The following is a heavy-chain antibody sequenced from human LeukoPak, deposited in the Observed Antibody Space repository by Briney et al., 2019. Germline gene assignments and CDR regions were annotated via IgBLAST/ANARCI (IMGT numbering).Heavy chain of an antibody. D-gene: IGHD1-26*01. CDR3: AKPSGSGIDY. CDR1: GFVFGTHD. V-gene: IGHV3-30*02. J-gene: IGHJ4*01. CDR2: IRSDGYHT. Sequence: PGGSLRLSCGASGFVFGTHDMHWVRQAPGKGLEWVAYIRSDGYHTYYADSVKGRFTITRDNSKNTMYLQMNSLRLEDMAVYYCAKPSGSGIDYWGRGIRVTVSS.